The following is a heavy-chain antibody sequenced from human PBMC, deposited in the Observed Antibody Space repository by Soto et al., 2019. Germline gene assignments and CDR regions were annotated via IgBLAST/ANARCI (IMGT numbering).Heavy chain of an antibody. CDR3: AREVAGTGAFDY. J-gene: IGHJ4*02. V-gene: IGHV4-31*02. CDR1: GGSITSVNHY. CDR2: IFDSGTT. Sequence: QVQLEQSGPGLVKPSQTLSLTCNISGGSITSVNHYWSWIRNSPGEGLEWIGYIFDSGTTHYNPSLKGRLTIAGDTSQTQFSLTIHSVTVADTAVYYCAREVAGTGAFDYWGQGTLVTVSS. D-gene: IGHD2-8*02.